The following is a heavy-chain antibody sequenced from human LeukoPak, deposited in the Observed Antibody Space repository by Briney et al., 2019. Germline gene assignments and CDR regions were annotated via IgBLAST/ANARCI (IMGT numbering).Heavy chain of an antibody. Sequence: GRSLRLSCAASGFTFSSYSMNWVRQAPGKGLEWVSYISSSSSTIYYADSVKGRFTISRDNAKNSLYLQMSSLRDEDTAVYYCARDLIVSNYGDYYYGMDVWGQGTTVTVSS. CDR3: ARDLIVSNYGDYYYGMDV. CDR1: GFTFSSYS. J-gene: IGHJ6*02. D-gene: IGHD4-11*01. V-gene: IGHV3-48*02. CDR2: ISSSSSTI.